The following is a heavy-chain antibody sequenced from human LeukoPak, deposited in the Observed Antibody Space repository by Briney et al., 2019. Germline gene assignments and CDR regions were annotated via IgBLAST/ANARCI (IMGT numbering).Heavy chain of an antibody. D-gene: IGHD2-15*01. V-gene: IGHV5-51*01. CDR3: ARRGYCSGGSCFSNAFDI. CDR2: IYPGDSDT. CDR1: GYSFTNYW. Sequence: GASLQISCKGSGYSFTNYWIGWVRQMPGKGLEWMGIIYPGDSDTRYSPSFQGQVTISADKSITTAFLQWSSLKASDTAIYYCARRGYCSGGSCFSNAFDIWGQGTLVTVSS. J-gene: IGHJ3*02.